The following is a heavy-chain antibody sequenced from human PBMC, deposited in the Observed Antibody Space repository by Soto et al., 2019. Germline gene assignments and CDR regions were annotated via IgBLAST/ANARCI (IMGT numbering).Heavy chain of an antibody. J-gene: IGHJ5*02. CDR1: GWSFSGYY. D-gene: IGHD2-2*01. Sequence: PSETLSLTCAFYGWSFSGYYWSWIRQPPGKGLEWIGEINHSGSTNYNPSLKSRVTISVDTSKNQFSLKLSSVAAADTAVYYCARGREECSSTSCRFDPWGQGTLVTSPQ. CDR3: ARGREECSSTSCRFDP. CDR2: INHSGST. V-gene: IGHV4-34*01.